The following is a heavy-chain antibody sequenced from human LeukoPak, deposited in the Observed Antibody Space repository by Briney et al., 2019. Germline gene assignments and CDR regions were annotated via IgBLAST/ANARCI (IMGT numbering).Heavy chain of an antibody. Sequence: KTGGSLRLSCAASGFTVSSNYMSWVRQAPGKGLEWVSYISSSGSDIYYADSVKGRFTISRDNAKNSLYLHMNSLRAEDTAVYYCARDYGGSSPFDYWGQGTLVTVSS. J-gene: IGHJ4*02. CDR3: ARDYGGSSPFDY. D-gene: IGHD4-23*01. V-gene: IGHV3-11*04. CDR1: GFTVSSNY. CDR2: ISSSGSDI.